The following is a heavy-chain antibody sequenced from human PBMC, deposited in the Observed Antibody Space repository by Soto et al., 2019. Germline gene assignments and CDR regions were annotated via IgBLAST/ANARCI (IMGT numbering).Heavy chain of an antibody. D-gene: IGHD2-21*02. V-gene: IGHV4-39*01. CDR3: ARHPSDSWFDP. J-gene: IGHJ5*02. CDR1: GGSISSSSYY. CDR2: IYYSGST. Sequence: PSETLSLTCSVSGGSISSSSYYWGWIRQPPGKGLEWIGSIYYSGSTYYNPSLKSRVTISVDTSKNQFSLKLSSVTAADTAVYYCARHPSDSWFDPWGQGTLVTV.